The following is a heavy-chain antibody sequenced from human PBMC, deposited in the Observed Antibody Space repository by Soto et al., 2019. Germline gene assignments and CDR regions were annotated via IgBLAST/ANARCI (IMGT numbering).Heavy chain of an antibody. V-gene: IGHV4-31*03. CDR3: ERGYFYSSSSWLEQ. CDR1: VCSIIIGWCC. CDR2: IYYSGRT. D-gene: IGHD6-6*01. J-gene: IGHJ4*02. Sequence: SSTXSLTCTFSVCSIIIGWCCWSWIRQHPGKGLEWIGYIYYSGRTYYNPSLHSRVSIAVDTTEKQFSLKLTSVTAADTSVYYCERGYFYSSSSWLEQWGRGTMVKVSS.